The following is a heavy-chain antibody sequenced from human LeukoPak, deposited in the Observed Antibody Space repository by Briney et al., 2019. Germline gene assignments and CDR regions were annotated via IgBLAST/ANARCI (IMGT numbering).Heavy chain of an antibody. Sequence: SETLSLTCTVSGGSISGYYWGWIRQPPGKGLEWIGYISYSGSTIYNPSLESRVTISVDTSKNQFSLKVNSVTAADTAVYYCARVSSQTSHRRFSYYYMDVWGKGTTVTVSS. CDR1: GGSISGYY. J-gene: IGHJ6*03. V-gene: IGHV4-59*12. CDR2: ISYSGST. CDR3: ARVSSQTSHRRFSYYYMDV. D-gene: IGHD3-16*02.